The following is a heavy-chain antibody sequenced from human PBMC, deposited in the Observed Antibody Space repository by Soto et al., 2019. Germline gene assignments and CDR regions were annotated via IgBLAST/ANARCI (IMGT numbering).Heavy chain of an antibody. Sequence: PSETLSLTCTVSGGSISSSSYYWGWIRQPPGKGLEWIGSIYYSGSTYYNPSLKSRVTISVDTSKNQFSLKLSSVTAADTAVYYCARLPTYYDFWSGYYSSYYFDFWGQGTLVTVSS. CDR2: IYYSGST. V-gene: IGHV4-39*01. D-gene: IGHD3-3*01. CDR1: GGSISSSSYY. CDR3: ARLPTYYDFWSGYYSSYYFDF. J-gene: IGHJ4*02.